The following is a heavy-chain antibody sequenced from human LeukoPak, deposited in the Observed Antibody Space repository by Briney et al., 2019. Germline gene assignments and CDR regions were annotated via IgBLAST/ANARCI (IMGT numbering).Heavy chain of an antibody. D-gene: IGHD5-12*01. Sequence: GGSLRLSCAASGFMFSGSPMHWVRQASGKGLEWVGHIRTKANNYATIYAASVKGRFTISRDDSKNTAYLQMNSLKTEDTAVYYCAKDRRLSGSGYDVFDYWGQGTLVTVSS. CDR1: GFMFSGSP. J-gene: IGHJ4*02. V-gene: IGHV3-73*01. CDR3: AKDRRLSGSGYDVFDY. CDR2: IRTKANNYAT.